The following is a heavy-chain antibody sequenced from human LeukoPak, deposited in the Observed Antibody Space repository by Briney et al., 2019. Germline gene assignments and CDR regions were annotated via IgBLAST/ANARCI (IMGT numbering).Heavy chain of an antibody. CDR2: ISGSGGST. V-gene: IGHV3-23*01. CDR3: AKDGCSSTSCYFQH. CDR1: GFTFSSYA. J-gene: IGHJ1*01. D-gene: IGHD2-2*01. Sequence: GGSLRLSCTASGFTFSSYAMTLVRQSPRKGLEWVSAISGSGGSTYYADSVKGRFTISRDNSKNTLYLQMNSLRAEDTAVYYCAKDGCSSTSCYFQHWGQGTLVTVSS.